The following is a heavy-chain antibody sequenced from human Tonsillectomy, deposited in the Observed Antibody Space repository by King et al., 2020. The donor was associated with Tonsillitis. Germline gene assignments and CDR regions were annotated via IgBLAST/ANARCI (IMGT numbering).Heavy chain of an antibody. V-gene: IGHV3-30*04. D-gene: IGHD1-26*01. CDR1: GFTFSPYA. CDR2: ISYDGGNK. Sequence: VQLVESGGGVVQPGRSLRLSCAASGFTFSPYAMHWVRQAPGKGLEWVAVISYDGGNKHYADSVKGRFTISRDNSKNTLSLQMNSLRAEDTAVYYCARDFHSAVGATYFDYWGQGTLVPVSS. J-gene: IGHJ4*02. CDR3: ARDFHSAVGATYFDY.